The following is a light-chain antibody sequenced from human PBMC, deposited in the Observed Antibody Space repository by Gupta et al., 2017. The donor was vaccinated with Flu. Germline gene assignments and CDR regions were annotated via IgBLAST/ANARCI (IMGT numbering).Light chain of an antibody. J-gene: IGKJ3*01. CDR1: QSVLHITNNKNY. CDR3: QQADSAPPS. Sequence: DIVMTQSPDSLAVSLGERATINCKSSQSVLHITNNKNYLAWYQQKPGQPPKLLIYWASTRESGVPGRFSGSGSGTDFTLTISSLQAEDVAVYYCQQADSAPPSFGHGTKVDIK. V-gene: IGKV4-1*01. CDR2: WAS.